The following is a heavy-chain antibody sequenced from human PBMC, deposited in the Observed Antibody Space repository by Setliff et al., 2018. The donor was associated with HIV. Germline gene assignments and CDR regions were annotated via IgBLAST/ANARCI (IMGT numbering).Heavy chain of an antibody. Sequence: GGSLRLSCAGSGFTFTDYIMHWVRQVPGKGLVWVSRINSDGSDTRYADSVKGRFTISRDNAKNTLYLQMNSLRAEDTAVYYCARAHDNHDSSGYSHDSWGQGSLVTVSS. CDR3: ARAHDNHDSSGYSHDS. V-gene: IGHV3-74*01. CDR2: INSDGSDT. J-gene: IGHJ4*02. CDR1: GFTFTDYI. D-gene: IGHD3-22*01.